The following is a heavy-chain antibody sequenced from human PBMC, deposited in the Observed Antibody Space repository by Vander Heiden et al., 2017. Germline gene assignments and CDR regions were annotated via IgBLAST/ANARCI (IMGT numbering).Heavy chain of an antibody. Sequence: EVQLVESGGGLIQPGGSLRLSCAASGFTVSSNYMSWVRQAPGKGLEWVSVIDSGGSTYYADSVKGRFTISRDNSKNTLYLQKNSLRAEDTAVYYCATGRYSGSYYAFDYWGQGTLVTVSS. J-gene: IGHJ4*02. D-gene: IGHD1-26*01. CDR2: IDSGGST. V-gene: IGHV3-53*01. CDR1: GFTVSSNY. CDR3: ATGRYSGSYYAFDY.